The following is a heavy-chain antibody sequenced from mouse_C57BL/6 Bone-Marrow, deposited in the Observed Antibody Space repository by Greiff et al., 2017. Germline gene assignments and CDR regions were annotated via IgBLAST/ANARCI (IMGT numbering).Heavy chain of an antibody. D-gene: IGHD1-1*01. V-gene: IGHV1-59*01. Sequence: QVQLQQPGAELVRPGTSVKLSCKASGYTFTSYRMHWVKQRPGQGLEWIGVIDPSDSYTNYNQKFKGKATLTVDTSSSTAYMQLSSLTSEDSAVYYCARGGLLLFDYWGQGTTLTVSS. J-gene: IGHJ2*01. CDR2: IDPSDSYT. CDR1: GYTFTSYR. CDR3: ARGGLLLFDY.